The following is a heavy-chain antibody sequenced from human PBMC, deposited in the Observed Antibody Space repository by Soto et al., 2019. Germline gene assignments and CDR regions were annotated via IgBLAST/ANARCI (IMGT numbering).Heavy chain of an antibody. CDR3: ARSLWFGELH. V-gene: IGHV2-5*02. CDR1: GFSLSTTGVG. D-gene: IGHD3-10*01. J-gene: IGHJ4*02. CDR2: IYWDNEK. Sequence: QITLKESGPTLVKPTQTLTLTCSFSGFSLSTTGVGVGWIHQSPGKALEWLAIIYWDNEKRYSPSLKSRVTITKATSKNQVVLTVTNMDPVDTGTYYCARSLWFGELHWGQGALVTVSS.